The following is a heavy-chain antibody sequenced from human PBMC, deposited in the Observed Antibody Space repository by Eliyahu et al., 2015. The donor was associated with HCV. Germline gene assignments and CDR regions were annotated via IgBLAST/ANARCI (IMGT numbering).Heavy chain of an antibody. Sequence: QVQLQESGPGLVKPSQTLSLTCTVSGGSISSGSYYWSWIRQPAGKGLELDWGFLTRWGPQLHPSLKSRVTISVDTSKNQFSLKLSSVTAADTAVYYCASQGTATYYYDSSGFFDYWGQGTLVTVSS. D-gene: IGHD3-22*01. V-gene: IGHV4-61*02. CDR2: LTRWGP. J-gene: IGHJ4*02. CDR3: ASQGTATYYYDSSGFFDY. CDR1: GGSISSGSYY.